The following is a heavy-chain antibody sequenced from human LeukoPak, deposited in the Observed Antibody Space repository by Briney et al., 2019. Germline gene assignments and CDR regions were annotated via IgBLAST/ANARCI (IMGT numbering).Heavy chain of an antibody. CDR2: IYYSGST. D-gene: IGHD6-13*01. J-gene: IGHJ4*02. Sequence: SETLSLTCTVSGGSISSYYWSWIRQPPGKGLEWIGYIYYSGSTNYNPSLKSRVTISVDTSKNQFSPKLSSVTAADTAVYYCASQGGGSSSSLAYWGQGTLVTVSS. CDR1: GGSISSYY. V-gene: IGHV4-59*01. CDR3: ASQGGGSSSSLAY.